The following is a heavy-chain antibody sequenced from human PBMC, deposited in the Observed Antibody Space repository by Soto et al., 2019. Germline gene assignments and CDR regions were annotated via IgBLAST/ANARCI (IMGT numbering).Heavy chain of an antibody. V-gene: IGHV1-18*01. CDR1: GYTFTSYG. D-gene: IGHD6-19*01. J-gene: IGHJ3*02. Sequence: ASVKVSCKASGYTFTSYGISWVRQAPGQGLEWMGWISAYNGNTNYAQKLQGRVTMTRDTSTSTVYMELSSLRSEDTAVYYCASGSSGSQVSAFDIWGQGTMVTGSS. CDR3: ASGSSGSQVSAFDI. CDR2: ISAYNGNT.